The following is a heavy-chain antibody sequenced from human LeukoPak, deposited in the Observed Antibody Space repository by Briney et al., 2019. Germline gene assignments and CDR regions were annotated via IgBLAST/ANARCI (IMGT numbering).Heavy chain of an antibody. CDR3: ATGEVVGDHERYDYGDYGGYGRDDY. CDR1: GFIFSRYG. CDR2: IWSDGSNK. D-gene: IGHD4-17*01. J-gene: IGHJ4*02. V-gene: IGHV3-30*02. Sequence: GGSLRLSCAASGFIFSRYGMHWVRQAPGKGLEWVAVIWSDGSNKYYADSVKGRFTISRDNSKNTLYLQMNSLRAEDTAVYYCATGEVVGDHERYDYGDYGGYGRDDYWGQGTLVTVSS.